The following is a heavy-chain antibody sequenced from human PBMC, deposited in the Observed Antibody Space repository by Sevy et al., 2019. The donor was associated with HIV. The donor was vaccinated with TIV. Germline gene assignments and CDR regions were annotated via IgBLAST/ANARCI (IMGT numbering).Heavy chain of an antibody. V-gene: IGHV3-74*01. CDR1: GFTFSSYW. CDR2: INSDGSST. D-gene: IGHD3-10*01. J-gene: IGHJ4*02. Sequence: GGSLRLSCAVSGFTFSSYWMHWVRQAPGKGLVWVSRINSDGSSTSYADSVKGRFTISRDNAKNTLYLQMNSLRAEDTAVYYCASSKGDYYYGSGSLHADYWGQGTLVTVSS. CDR3: ASSKGDYYYGSGSLHADY.